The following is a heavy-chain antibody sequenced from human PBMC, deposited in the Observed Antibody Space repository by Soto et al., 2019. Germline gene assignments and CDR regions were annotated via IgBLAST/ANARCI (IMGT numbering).Heavy chain of an antibody. D-gene: IGHD3-10*01. CDR3: ARGGYVSGNWFDP. CDR1: GGSISSGGYS. J-gene: IGHJ5*02. V-gene: IGHV4-30-2*01. Sequence: QLQLQESGSGLVKPSQTLSLTCAVSGGSISSGGYSWSWIRQPPGKGLEWIGYIYHSGSTYYNTSFNRRVSLSVDRSNYKFSLKLSSVTAADTSVYYCARGGYVSGNWFDPWGHGTLVTVSS. CDR2: IYHSGST.